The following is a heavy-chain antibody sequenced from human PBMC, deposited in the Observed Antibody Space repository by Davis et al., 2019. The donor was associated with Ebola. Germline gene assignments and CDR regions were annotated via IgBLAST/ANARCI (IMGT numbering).Heavy chain of an antibody. J-gene: IGHJ6*02. V-gene: IGHV3-30*03. CDR2: ISYDGSNK. CDR1: GFTFSSYG. D-gene: IGHD3-9*01. CDR3: ARIYFFYNGMDV. Sequence: SPKISCAASGFTFSSYGMHWVRQAPGKGLEWVAVISYDGSNKYYADSVKGRFTISRDNSKNTVYLEMNSLRADDTAVYYCARIYFFYNGMDVWGQGTTVTVS.